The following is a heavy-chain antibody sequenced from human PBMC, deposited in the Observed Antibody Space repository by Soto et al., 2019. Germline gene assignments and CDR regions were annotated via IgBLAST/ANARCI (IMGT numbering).Heavy chain of an antibody. CDR1: GGSLSSYY. D-gene: IGHD4-17*01. CDR3: ARVYGDYLDY. V-gene: IGHV4-39*07. Sequence: SETLSLTCTVSGGSLSSYYWGWIRQTPGNGLEWIGTSYYSGNTYYKPSLRSRVTISVDTSKNQFSLKLSSVTAADTAVYYCARVYGDYLDYWGQGTLVTVSS. CDR2: SYYSGNT. J-gene: IGHJ4*02.